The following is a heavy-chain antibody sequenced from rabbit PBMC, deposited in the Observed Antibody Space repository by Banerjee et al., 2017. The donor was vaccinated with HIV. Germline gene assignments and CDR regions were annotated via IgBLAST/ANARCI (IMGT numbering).Heavy chain of an antibody. CDR2: IYTGSSGST. D-gene: IGHD1-1*01. Sequence: QSLEESGGDLVKPGASLTLTCTASGFDFSSDGINWVRQAPGKGLEWIACIYTGSSGSTYYASWAKGRFTISKTSSTTVTLQMTSLTAADTATYFCARNLYDVSGDSSLWGQGTLVTVS. V-gene: IGHV1S40*01. CDR3: ARNLYDVSGDSSL. CDR1: GFDFSSDG. J-gene: IGHJ3*01.